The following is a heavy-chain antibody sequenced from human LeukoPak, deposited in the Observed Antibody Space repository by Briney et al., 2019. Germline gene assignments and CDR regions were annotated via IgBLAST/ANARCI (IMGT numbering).Heavy chain of an antibody. Sequence: SETLSLTCTVSGGSISCYYWSWIRQPPGKGLEWIGYIYYSGSSNYNSSLKSRVTISVDTSKNQFSLKLSSVTAADTAVYYCARQVSSSGWPFDYWGQGTLVTVSS. CDR2: IYYSGSS. CDR3: ARQVSSSGWPFDY. V-gene: IGHV4-59*08. D-gene: IGHD6-19*01. J-gene: IGHJ4*02. CDR1: GGSISCYY.